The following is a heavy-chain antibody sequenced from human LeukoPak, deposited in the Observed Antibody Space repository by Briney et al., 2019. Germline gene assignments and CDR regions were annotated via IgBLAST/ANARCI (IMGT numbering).Heavy chain of an antibody. CDR2: INPNSGGT. D-gene: IGHD2-8*01. V-gene: IGHV1-2*02. CDR1: GYTFTGYY. Sequence: ASVKVSCKASGYTFTGYYMHWVRQAPGQGLEWMGWINPNSGGTNYAQKFQGRVTMTRDTSISTAYMELSRLRSDGTAVYYCARVGDCTNGVCYRTFDYWGQGTLVTVSS. J-gene: IGHJ4*02. CDR3: ARVGDCTNGVCYRTFDY.